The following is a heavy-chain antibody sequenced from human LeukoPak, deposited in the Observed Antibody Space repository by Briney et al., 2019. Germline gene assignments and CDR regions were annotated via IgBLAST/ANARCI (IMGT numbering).Heavy chain of an antibody. CDR2: ISRDSGTI. D-gene: IGHD3-16*01. J-gene: IGHJ4*02. CDR1: GFTFSSYS. Sequence: GGSLRLSCAASGFTFSSYSVNWVRQAPGKGLEWVSIISRDSGTIIYADSVKGRFTISRDNAKNSPYLQMNSLRAEDTAVYFCAASPPGGPNYWGQGALVSVSS. V-gene: IGHV3-21*01. CDR3: AASPPGGPNY.